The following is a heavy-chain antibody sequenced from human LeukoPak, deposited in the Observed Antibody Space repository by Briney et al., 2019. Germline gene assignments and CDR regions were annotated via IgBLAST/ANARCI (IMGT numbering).Heavy chain of an antibody. CDR2: INHSGST. V-gene: IGHV4-34*01. J-gene: IGHJ4*02. D-gene: IGHD6-13*01. CDR1: GGSFSGNY. CDR3: ARDQVALSSSKYDY. Sequence: PSETLSLTCAVYGGSFSGNYWSWIRQPPGKGLEWIGQINHSGSTNYNPSLKSRVTISVDTSKNQFSLKLSSVTAADTAVYYCARDQVALSSSKYDYWGQGTLVTVSS.